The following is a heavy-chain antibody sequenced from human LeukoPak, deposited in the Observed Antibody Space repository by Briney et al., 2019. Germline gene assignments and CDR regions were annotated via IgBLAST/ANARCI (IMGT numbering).Heavy chain of an antibody. J-gene: IGHJ3*02. V-gene: IGHV3-11*01. CDR3: ASPVGVSKYYYDSSGLYFDAFDI. CDR2: ISSSGSTI. CDR1: GFTFSDYY. Sequence: PGGSLRLSCAASGFTFSDYYMSWIRQAPGKGLEWVSYISSSGSTIYYADSVKGRFTISRDNAKNSLYLQMNSLRAEDTAVYYCASPVGVSKYYYDSSGLYFDAFDIWGQGTMVTVSS. D-gene: IGHD3-22*01.